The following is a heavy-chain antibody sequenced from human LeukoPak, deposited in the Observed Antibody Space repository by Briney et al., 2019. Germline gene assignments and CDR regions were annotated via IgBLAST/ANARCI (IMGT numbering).Heavy chain of an antibody. CDR1: GGTFSSYA. CDR2: IIPIFGTA. V-gene: IGHV1-69*05. D-gene: IGHD6-13*01. CDR3: ARRRGYSSSWYWFDP. J-gene: IGHJ5*02. Sequence: SVKVSCKASGGTFSSYATSWVRQAPGQGLEWMGGIIPIFGTANYAQKFQGRVTITTDESTSTAYMELSSLRSEDTAVYYCARRRGYSSSWYWFDPWGQGTLVTVSS.